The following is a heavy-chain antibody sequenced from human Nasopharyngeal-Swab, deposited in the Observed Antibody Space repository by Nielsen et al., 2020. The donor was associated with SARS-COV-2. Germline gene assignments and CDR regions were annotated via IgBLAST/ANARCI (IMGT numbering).Heavy chain of an antibody. D-gene: IGHD2-2*01. CDR2: ISAYNGNT. J-gene: IGHJ6*03. CDR3: AREVFEVPAATYYYYYYYMDV. V-gene: IGHV1-18*01. Sequence: WVRQAPGQGLEWMGWISAYNGNTNYAQKLQGRVTMTTDTSTSTAYMELRSLRSDDTAVYYCAREVFEVPAATYYYYYYYMDVWGKGTTVTVFS.